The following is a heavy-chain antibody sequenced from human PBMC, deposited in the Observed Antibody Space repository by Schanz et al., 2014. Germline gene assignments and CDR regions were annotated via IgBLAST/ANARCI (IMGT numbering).Heavy chain of an antibody. Sequence: EVQLLDSGGGLVQPGGSLRLSCAASGFTFTNYAMTWVRQAPGKGLEWVSGISGSGGSTYDADSVKGRFTISRDKSKNTLYLQMNSLRAEDTAVYYCARLDSSSWYPRYWGQGTLVTVSS. J-gene: IGHJ4*02. CDR2: ISGSGGST. CDR1: GFTFTNYA. V-gene: IGHV3-23*01. D-gene: IGHD6-13*01. CDR3: ARLDSSSWYPRY.